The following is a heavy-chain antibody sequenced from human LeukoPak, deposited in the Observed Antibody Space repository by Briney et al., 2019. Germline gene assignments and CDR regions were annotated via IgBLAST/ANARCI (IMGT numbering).Heavy chain of an antibody. D-gene: IGHD3-22*01. V-gene: IGHV3-7*03. CDR3: ARDIPYYYDSSGYPAPGY. Sequence: GGSLRLSCAASGFTFSSYWMSWVRQAPGKGLEWVANIKQDGSEKYYVDSVKGRFTISRDNAKNSLYLQMNSLRAEDTAVYYCARDIPYYYDSSGYPAPGYWGQGTLVTVSS. CDR1: GFTFSSYW. CDR2: IKQDGSEK. J-gene: IGHJ4*02.